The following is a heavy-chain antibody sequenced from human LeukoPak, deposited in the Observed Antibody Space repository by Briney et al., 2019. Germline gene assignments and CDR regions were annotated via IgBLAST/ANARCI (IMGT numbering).Heavy chain of an antibody. J-gene: IGHJ5*02. V-gene: IGHV1-18*01. CDR3: ARDPGSYLTNSGWLNWFDP. CDR1: GYTFTRVG. D-gene: IGHD5-12*01. Sequence: ASVKVSCKASGYTFTRVGITWVRQAPGQGLAWMGLISPYSGATKYAQKLRGRVTLTTDTSTSTAYMELRSLRSDDTAVYFCARDPGSYLTNSGWLNWFDPWGQGSLVIVSS. CDR2: ISPYSGAT.